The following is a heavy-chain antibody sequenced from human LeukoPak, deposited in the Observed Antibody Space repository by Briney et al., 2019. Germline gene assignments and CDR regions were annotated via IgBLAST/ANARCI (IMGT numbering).Heavy chain of an antibody. Sequence: GGSLRLSCAASGFTFSSYWMSWVRQAPGKGLEWVANIKQDGSEKYYVDSVKGRFTISRDNAKNSQYLQMNSLRAEDTAVYYCARDQILRYFDWIGTTDYWGQGTLVTVSS. CDR3: ARDQILRYFDWIGTTDY. J-gene: IGHJ4*02. CDR1: GFTFSSYW. D-gene: IGHD3-9*01. CDR2: IKQDGSEK. V-gene: IGHV3-7*01.